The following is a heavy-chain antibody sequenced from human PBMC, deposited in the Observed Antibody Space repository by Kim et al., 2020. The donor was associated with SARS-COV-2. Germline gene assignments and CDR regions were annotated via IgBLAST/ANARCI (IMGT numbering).Heavy chain of an antibody. J-gene: IGHJ4*02. CDR3: ARGSLEAPRTFDY. Sequence: YNTSLKSRVTISVDTSKNQFSLKLTSVTAADTAVYYCARGSLEAPRTFDYWGRGTLVSVSS. V-gene: IGHV4-59*09.